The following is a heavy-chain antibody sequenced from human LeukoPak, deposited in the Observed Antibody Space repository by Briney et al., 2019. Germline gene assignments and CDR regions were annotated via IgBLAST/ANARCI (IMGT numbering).Heavy chain of an antibody. CDR1: GDSINTYY. CDR3: VRDLGCSGGRCYLYFDS. CDR2: IYYSGST. D-gene: IGHD2-15*01. V-gene: IGHV4-59*01. Sequence: SETLSLTCTVSGDSINTYYWSWIRQPPGKGLEWIGYIYYSGSTNYNPSLKSRVTMSVDTSKNQFSLKLSSVTAADTAIYYCVRDLGCSGGRCYLYFDSWGQGTLVTVSS. J-gene: IGHJ4*02.